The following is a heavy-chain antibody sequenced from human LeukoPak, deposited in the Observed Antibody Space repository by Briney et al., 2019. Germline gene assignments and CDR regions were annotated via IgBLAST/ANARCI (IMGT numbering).Heavy chain of an antibody. CDR3: ASGDSIDY. J-gene: IGHJ4*02. V-gene: IGHV3-7*01. Sequence: PGGSLRLSCAVSGLTFSSNWMYWVLQAPGKGLEWVANIKGDGTSKYYVDSVKGRFIISRDNAKNSLYLHMNSLRVEDTAVYFCASGDSIDYWGQGTLVTVSS. CDR2: IKGDGTSK. D-gene: IGHD2-21*01. CDR1: GLTFSSNW.